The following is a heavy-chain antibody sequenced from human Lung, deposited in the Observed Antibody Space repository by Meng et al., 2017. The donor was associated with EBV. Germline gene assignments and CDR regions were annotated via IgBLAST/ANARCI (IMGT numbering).Heavy chain of an antibody. CDR1: GFSFRSYW. D-gene: IGHD1-14*01. CDR3: SRDLAGSDDY. CDR2: TNENGAIT. V-gene: IGHV3-74*01. J-gene: IGHJ4*02. Sequence: VQLVESGGALVQPGGSLRLSCAAFGFSFRSYWMHWVRQVPGKGLVWVARTNENGAITNYADSVKGRFTISRDNAKNTLYLQMNSLRAEDTAVYYCSRDLAGSDDYWGQGTLVTVSS.